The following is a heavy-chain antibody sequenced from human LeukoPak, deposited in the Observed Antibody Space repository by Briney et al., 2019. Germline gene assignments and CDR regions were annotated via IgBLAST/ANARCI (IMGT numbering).Heavy chain of an antibody. CDR2: ISGNGGRT. V-gene: IGHV3-23*01. CDR3: AKEQIAVAGYYFDN. Sequence: GGSLRLSCAASGFTFDDYAMHWVRQAPGKGLEWVSLISGNGGRTYYADSVKGRFTISRDNSKNTLYLQMNSLRAEDTAVYYCAKEQIAVAGYYFDNWGQGTLVTVSS. J-gene: IGHJ4*02. D-gene: IGHD6-19*01. CDR1: GFTFDDYA.